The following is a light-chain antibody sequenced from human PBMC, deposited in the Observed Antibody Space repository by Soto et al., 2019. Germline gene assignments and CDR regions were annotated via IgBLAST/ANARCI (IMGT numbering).Light chain of an antibody. CDR3: CSYAGSYTFDV. CDR1: SSDVGGYNY. CDR2: DVS. J-gene: IGLJ1*01. Sequence: QSVLTQPRSVSGSPGQSVTISCTGTSSDVGGYNYVSWYQQHPGKAPRLMIYDVSKRPSGVPDRFSGSKSGNTASLTISGLQAEDEADYYCCSYAGSYTFDVFGIGTKVTVL. V-gene: IGLV2-11*01.